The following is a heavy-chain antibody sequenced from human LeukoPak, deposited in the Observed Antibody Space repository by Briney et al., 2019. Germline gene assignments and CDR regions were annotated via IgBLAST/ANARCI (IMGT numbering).Heavy chain of an antibody. J-gene: IGHJ4*02. CDR2: INEDGSTT. CDR1: GFTFSSNW. V-gene: IGHV3-74*01. Sequence: GGSLRLSCAASGFTFSSNWMHWVRQAPGKGLVWVSRINEDGSTTNYADSVKGRSTIFRDKAKNTLYLQMNSLRAEDTAVYYCARDPGTRYSGYDYYFDYWGQGTLVTVSS. CDR3: ARDPGTRYSGYDYYFDY. D-gene: IGHD5-12*01.